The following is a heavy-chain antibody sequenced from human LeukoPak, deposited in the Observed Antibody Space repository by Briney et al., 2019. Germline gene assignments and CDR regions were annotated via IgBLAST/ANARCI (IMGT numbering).Heavy chain of an antibody. CDR2: IIPILGIA. CDR3: ARVYHNPGGYCSGGSCYLDNWFDP. V-gene: IGHV1-69*02. J-gene: IGHJ5*02. D-gene: IGHD2-15*01. CDR1: GGTFSSYT. Sequence: GASVKVSCKASGGTFSSYTISWVRQAPGQGLEWMGRIIPILGIANYAQKFQGRVTITADKSTSTAYMELSSLRPEDTAVYYCARVYHNPGGYCSGGSCYLDNWFDPWGQGTLVTVSS.